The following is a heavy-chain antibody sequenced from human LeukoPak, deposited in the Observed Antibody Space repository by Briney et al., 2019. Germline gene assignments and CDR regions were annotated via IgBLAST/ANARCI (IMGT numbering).Heavy chain of an antibody. CDR2: INSDGSST. D-gene: IGHD3-22*01. J-gene: IGHJ4*02. CDR1: GFTFSSYW. V-gene: IGHV3-74*01. Sequence: PGGSLRLSCAASGFTFSSYWMHWVRQAPGGGLVWVSRINSDGSSTSYADSVKGRFTISRDNAKNTLYLQMNSLRAEDTAVYYCAKDGGDYYDSSGLFDYWGQGTLVTVSS. CDR3: AKDGGDYYDSSGLFDY.